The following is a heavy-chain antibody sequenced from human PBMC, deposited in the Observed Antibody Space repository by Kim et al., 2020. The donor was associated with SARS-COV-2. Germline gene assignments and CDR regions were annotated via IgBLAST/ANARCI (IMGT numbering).Heavy chain of an antibody. CDR2: INPSGGST. CDR1: GYTFTSYY. V-gene: IGHV1-46*01. CDR3: ARAPDYDFCSGYYFGTEVRTDAFDI. Sequence: ASVKVSCKASGYTFTSYYMHWVRQAPGQGLEWMGIINPSGGSTSYAQKFQGRVTMTRDTSTSTVYMELSSLRSEDTAVYYCARAPDYDFCSGYYFGTEVRTDAFDIWGQGTMVTVSS. J-gene: IGHJ3*02. D-gene: IGHD3-3*01.